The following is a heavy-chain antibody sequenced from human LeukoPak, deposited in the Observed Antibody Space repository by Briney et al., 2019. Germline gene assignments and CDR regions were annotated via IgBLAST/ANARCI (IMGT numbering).Heavy chain of an antibody. J-gene: IGHJ5*02. D-gene: IGHD3-22*01. CDR1: GYTFTSYG. CDR3: ARDRGCLGACGIDP. CDR2: ISAYNGNT. V-gene: IGHV1-18*01. Sequence: ASVKVSCKASGYTFTSYGISWVRQAPGQGLEWMGWISAYNGNTNYAQKLQGRVTMTTDTSTSTAYMELSSLRSEDTAVYYCARDRGCLGACGIDPWGQGTLVTVSS.